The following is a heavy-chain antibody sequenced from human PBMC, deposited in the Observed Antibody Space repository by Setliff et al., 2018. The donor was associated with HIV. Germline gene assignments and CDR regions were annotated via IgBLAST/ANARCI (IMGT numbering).Heavy chain of an antibody. CDR3: HHYCYSPYCHRTLGN. CDR2: IKDKTNGETT. V-gene: IGHV3-15*01. CDR1: GFTFTTAW. Sequence: GGSLRLSCAASGFTFTTAWMSWVRQAPGKGLEWLGRIKDKTNGETTDYAAPVKGRFTISRDDSKDTLYLQMNSLTTEDTAVYDCHHYCYSPYCHRTLGNWGRGTLVTVSS. J-gene: IGHJ4*02. D-gene: IGHD2-2*02.